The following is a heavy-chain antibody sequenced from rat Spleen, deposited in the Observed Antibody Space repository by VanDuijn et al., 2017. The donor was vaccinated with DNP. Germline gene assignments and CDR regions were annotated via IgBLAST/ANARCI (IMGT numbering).Heavy chain of an antibody. Sequence: EVQLVESGGDPVQPGGSLTLSCVVSGFTFNKDWMTWVRQVPGKGLEWVASITTGGEITYYPDSVKGRFTISRDNAKNTLYLQMNSLRSEDTATYYCARALRVPGYFDFWGPGTMVTVSS. CDR1: GFTFNKDW. V-gene: IGHV5-31*01. CDR2: ITTGGEIT. J-gene: IGHJ1*01. CDR3: ARALRVPGYFDF. D-gene: IGHD1-11*01.